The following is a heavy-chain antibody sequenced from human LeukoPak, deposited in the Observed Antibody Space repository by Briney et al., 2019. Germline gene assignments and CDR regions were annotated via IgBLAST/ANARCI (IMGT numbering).Heavy chain of an antibody. V-gene: IGHV1-69*13. J-gene: IGHJ4*02. CDR3: ARDPMTTVTADDY. CDR1: GGTFSSYA. CDR2: IIPIFGTA. Sequence: VASVKVSCKASGGTFSSYAISWVRQAPGQGLEWMGGIIPIFGTANYAQKFQGRVTITADESTNTAYMELSSLRSEDTAVYYCARDPMTTVTADDYWGQGTLVTVSS. D-gene: IGHD4-17*01.